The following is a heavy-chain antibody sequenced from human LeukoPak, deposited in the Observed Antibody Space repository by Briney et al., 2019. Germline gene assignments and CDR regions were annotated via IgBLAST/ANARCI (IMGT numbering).Heavy chain of an antibody. D-gene: IGHD4-17*01. CDR1: GYTXTGYY. Sequence: GASVKVSCKASGYTXTGYYMHWVRQAPGQGLEWMGWINPNSGGTNYAQKFQGRVTMTRDTSISTAYMELSRLRSDDTAVYYCARGNLRGDYVFDYWGQGTLVTVSS. V-gene: IGHV1-2*02. J-gene: IGHJ4*02. CDR2: INPNSGGT. CDR3: ARGNLRGDYVFDY.